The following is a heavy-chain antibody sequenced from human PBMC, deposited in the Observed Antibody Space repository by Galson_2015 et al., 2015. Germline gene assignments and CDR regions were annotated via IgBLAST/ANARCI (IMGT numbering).Heavy chain of an antibody. CDR1: GGSISSSSYY. V-gene: IGHV4-39*01. J-gene: IGHJ4*02. Sequence: SETLSLTCTVPGGSISSSSYYWGWIRQPPGKGLEWIGSIYYSGSTYYNPSLKSRVTISVDTSKNQFSLKLSSVTAADTAVYYCASHTSGWYLGYWGQGTLVTVSS. CDR2: IYYSGST. CDR3: ASHTSGWYLGY. D-gene: IGHD6-19*01.